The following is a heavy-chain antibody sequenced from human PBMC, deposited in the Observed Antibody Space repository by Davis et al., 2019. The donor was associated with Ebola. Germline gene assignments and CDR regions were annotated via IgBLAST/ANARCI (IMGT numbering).Heavy chain of an antibody. J-gene: IGHJ3*02. CDR1: GFTFSSYN. V-gene: IGHV3-48*02. CDR2: ISSRSSTI. D-gene: IGHD3-22*01. CDR3: ARDPDTSAPTDAFDI. Sequence: GESLKISCAASGFTFSSYNMNWVRQAPGKGLEWVSYISSRSSTIYFADSVRGRFTISRDNAKNSLYLQMNSLRDEDTAVYYCARDPDTSAPTDAFDIWGHGTMVTVSS.